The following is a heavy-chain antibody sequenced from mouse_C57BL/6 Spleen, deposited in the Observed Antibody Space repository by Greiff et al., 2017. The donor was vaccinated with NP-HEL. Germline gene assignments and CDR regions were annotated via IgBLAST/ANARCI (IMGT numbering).Heavy chain of an antibody. Sequence: QVQLKESGPGILQPSQTLSLTCSFSGFSLSTSNMGIGWIRQPSGKGLEWLAHIWWNDDKYYNPSLKSRLTLSKDTSNNQVVLKITSVDTADTATYYCAHYYGSSYWYFDVWGTGTTVTVSS. J-gene: IGHJ1*03. CDR2: IWWNDDK. CDR1: GFSLSTSNMG. D-gene: IGHD1-1*01. CDR3: AHYYGSSYWYFDV. V-gene: IGHV8-5*01.